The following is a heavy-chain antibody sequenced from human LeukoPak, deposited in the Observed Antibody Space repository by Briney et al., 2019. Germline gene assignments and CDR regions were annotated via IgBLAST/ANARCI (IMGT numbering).Heavy chain of an antibody. D-gene: IGHD3-10*01. Sequence: GGSLRLSCAASGFTFRSHWMSWVRQAPGKGLEWVANIKQDGSEKYYVDSVKGRFTISRDNAKNTLYLQMNSLRAEDTAVYYCAKPHPYGSGRYYYYYYGMDVWGQGTTVTVSS. J-gene: IGHJ6*02. CDR3: AKPHPYGSGRYYYYYYGMDV. V-gene: IGHV3-7*03. CDR2: IKQDGSEK. CDR1: GFTFRSHW.